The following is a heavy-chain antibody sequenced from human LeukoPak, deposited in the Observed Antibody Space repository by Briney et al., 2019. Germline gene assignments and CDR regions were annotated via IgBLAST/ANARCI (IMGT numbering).Heavy chain of an antibody. CDR3: ARAASWSPIGDSHYYMDV. Sequence: ASVKVSCKASGFTFTDFYMHWVREAPGQGLEWMGRVNPKSGGTNYAQKFQDRVTMTTDTSITTAYMELSRLKSDDTAVYYCARAASWSPIGDSHYYMDVWGKGTTVTISS. D-gene: IGHD6-13*01. CDR1: GFTFTDFY. J-gene: IGHJ6*03. V-gene: IGHV1-2*02. CDR2: VNPKSGGT.